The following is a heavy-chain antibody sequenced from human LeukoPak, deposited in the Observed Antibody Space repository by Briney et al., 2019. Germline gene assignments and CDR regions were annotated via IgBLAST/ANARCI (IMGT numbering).Heavy chain of an antibody. CDR1: GVTFSDYY. V-gene: IGHV3-11*01. J-gene: IGHJ6*03. CDR3: ARTYYDFWSGYYTPYMDV. Sequence: GGALRLSCAASGVTFSDYYMRWGRQAPGKGLWWGSYISSSGSTIYYADSVKGRCTISRDNAKNSLYLQMNSLRAEDTAVYYCARTYYDFWSGYYTPYMDVWGKGTTVTVSS. D-gene: IGHD3-3*01. CDR2: ISSSGSTI.